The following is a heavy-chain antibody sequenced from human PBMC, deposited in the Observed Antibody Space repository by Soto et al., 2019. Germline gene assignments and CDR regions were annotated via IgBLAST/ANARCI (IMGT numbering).Heavy chain of an antibody. CDR3: ARAEDVLLWFGLVFDY. V-gene: IGHV4-34*01. Sequence: PSETLSLTCAVYGGSFSGYYWSWIRQPPGKGLEWIGEINHSGSTNYNPSLKSRVTISVDTSKNQFSLKLSSVTAADTAVYYCARAEDVLLWFGLVFDYWGQGTLVTVSS. J-gene: IGHJ4*02. CDR2: INHSGST. D-gene: IGHD3-10*01. CDR1: GGSFSGYY.